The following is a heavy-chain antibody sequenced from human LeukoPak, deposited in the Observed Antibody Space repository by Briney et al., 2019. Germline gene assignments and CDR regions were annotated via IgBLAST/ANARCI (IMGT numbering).Heavy chain of an antibody. D-gene: IGHD3-10*01. CDR2: IWYDGSKK. CDR3: ARDLGNFGSGSSYFDY. V-gene: IGHV3-33*01. CDR1: GFTFSNYG. J-gene: IGHJ4*02. Sequence: PGGSLRLSCTASGFTFSNYGLFWVRQAAGKGLEWMAVIWYDGSKKYYADSVKGRFTISRDDSKNTLFLQMNSLRAEDTAVYYCARDLGNFGSGSSYFDYWGQGTLVTVPS.